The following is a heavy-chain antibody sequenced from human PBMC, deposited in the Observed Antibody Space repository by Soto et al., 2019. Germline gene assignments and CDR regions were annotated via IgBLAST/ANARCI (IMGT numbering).Heavy chain of an antibody. D-gene: IGHD3-10*01. Sequence: EVQLVESGGGLVQPGGSLRLSCAASGFTSGVPGMTWFRRAPGKGLGWVANINPDGNGKEYGGSVKGRFTTSRDNAKNSLYLQIDSLTAGDTALYYCVKSEYGYIVGEFWGQGTLLTVSS. CDR2: INPDGNGK. J-gene: IGHJ4*02. V-gene: IGHV3-7*03. CDR1: GFTSGVPG. CDR3: VKSEYGYIVGEF.